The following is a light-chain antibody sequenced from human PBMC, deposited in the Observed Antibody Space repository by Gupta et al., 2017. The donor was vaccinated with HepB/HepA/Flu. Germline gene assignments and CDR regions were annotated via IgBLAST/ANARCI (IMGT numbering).Light chain of an antibody. J-gene: IGKJ4*01. CDR2: DAS. CDR1: QSVSSY. V-gene: IGKV3-11*01. Sequence: EIVLTQSPATLSLSTGEGATLSCRASQSVSSYLAWYQQKHGQAPRLLIYDASNRATGIPARFSGSGSGTDFTLTISSLEPEDFAVYYCQQRSNWPRTFGGGTKVEIK. CDR3: QQRSNWPRT.